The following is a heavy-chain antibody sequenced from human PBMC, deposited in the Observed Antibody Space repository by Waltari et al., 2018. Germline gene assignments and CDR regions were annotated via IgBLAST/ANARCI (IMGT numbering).Heavy chain of an antibody. V-gene: IGHV3-23*04. CDR1: GFTFNSYA. CDR2: IRGNTCRT. J-gene: IGHJ4*02. Sequence: QLVESGGGLVQPGGSLRLSCAASGFTFNSYAMTWVRQAPGKGRGCVSGIRGNTCRTYDAESVKGRFTISRDNAKHTLYLQMNSLRAEDTAVYYCAKDHGFSGNDYPTYLDYWGQGTSVTVSS. D-gene: IGHD5-12*01. CDR3: AKDHGFSGNDYPTYLDY.